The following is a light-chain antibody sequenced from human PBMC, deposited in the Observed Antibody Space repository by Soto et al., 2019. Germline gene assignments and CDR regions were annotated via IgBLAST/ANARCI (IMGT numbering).Light chain of an antibody. CDR2: SDT. CDR1: SSNIGSNT. CDR3: AAWDDSLNGYV. V-gene: IGLV1-44*01. Sequence: QSVLTQPPSASGTPGQRVTISCTGSSSNIGSNTVNWYHQLPGTAPKVLIYSDTQRPSGVPDRFSGSKSGTSASLAISGLQSEDEADYYCAAWDDSLNGYVFGTGTKLTVL. J-gene: IGLJ1*01.